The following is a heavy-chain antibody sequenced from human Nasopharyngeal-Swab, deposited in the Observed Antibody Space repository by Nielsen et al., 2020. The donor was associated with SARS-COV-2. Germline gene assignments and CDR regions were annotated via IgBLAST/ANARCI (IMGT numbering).Heavy chain of an antibody. CDR3: ARDSPWQELDY. V-gene: IGHV3-74*03. J-gene: IGHJ4*02. D-gene: IGHD1-1*01. CDR2: INNDGSST. Sequence: GGSLRLSCAASGFTFSNYWMHWVRQAPGKGLVWVSRINNDGSSTTDADSVKGRFTISRDNTKNTLYLQMNSLRAEDTAVYYCARDSPWQELDYWGQGTLVTVSS. CDR1: GFTFSNYW.